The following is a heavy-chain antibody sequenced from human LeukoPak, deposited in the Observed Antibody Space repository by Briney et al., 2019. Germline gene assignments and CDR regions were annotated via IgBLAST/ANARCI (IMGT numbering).Heavy chain of an antibody. CDR3: ASSDSSGWYTLGY. CDR2: IYSGGST. Sequence: GGSLRLSCAASGFTFSSYAMSWVRQAPGKGLEWVSVIYSGGSTYYADSVKGRFTISRDNSKNTLYLQMNSLRAEDTAVYYCASSDSSGWYTLGYWGQGTLVTVSS. J-gene: IGHJ4*02. V-gene: IGHV3-66*01. CDR1: GFTFSSYA. D-gene: IGHD6-19*01.